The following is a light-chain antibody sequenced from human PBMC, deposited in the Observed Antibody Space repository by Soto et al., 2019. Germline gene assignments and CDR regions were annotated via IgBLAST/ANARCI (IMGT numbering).Light chain of an antibody. CDR2: DAS. Sequence: DIPMTQSPSSLSASVGDRVTITCQASQDISNYLNWYQQKPGKAPKLLIYDASNLETGVPSRFSGSGSGTDFTFTISSLQPEDIATYYCQQYDYLPITFGGGTKVEIK. J-gene: IGKJ4*01. V-gene: IGKV1-33*01. CDR3: QQYDYLPIT. CDR1: QDISNY.